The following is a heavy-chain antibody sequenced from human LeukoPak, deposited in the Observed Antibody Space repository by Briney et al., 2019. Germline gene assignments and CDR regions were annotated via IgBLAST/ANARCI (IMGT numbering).Heavy chain of an antibody. CDR2: ISSSSSYI. Sequence: GGSLRLSCAASGFTFSDFYMSWIRQAPGKGLEWVSSISSSSSYIYYADSVKGRFTISRDNAKNSLYLQMNSLRAEDTAVYYCAKDDNSGWAPWGQGTLVTVSS. D-gene: IGHD6-19*01. V-gene: IGHV3-11*05. J-gene: IGHJ5*02. CDR1: GFTFSDFY. CDR3: AKDDNSGWAP.